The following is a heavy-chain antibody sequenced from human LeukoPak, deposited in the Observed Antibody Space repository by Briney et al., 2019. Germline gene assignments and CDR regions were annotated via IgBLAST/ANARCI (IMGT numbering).Heavy chain of an antibody. CDR1: GGSISSYY. V-gene: IGHV4-59*01. Sequence: PSETLSLTCTVSGGSISSYYWSWIRQPPGKGLEWIGYIYYSGYTDYNPSLKSRVTISVDTSKNQFSLKLRSVTAADTAVYYCAREYSSFEYWGQGIPVTVSS. J-gene: IGHJ4*02. D-gene: IGHD6-13*01. CDR2: IYYSGYT. CDR3: AREYSSFEY.